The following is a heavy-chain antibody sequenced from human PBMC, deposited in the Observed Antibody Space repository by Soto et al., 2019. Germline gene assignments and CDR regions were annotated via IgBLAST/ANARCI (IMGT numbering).Heavy chain of an antibody. V-gene: IGHV1-18*01. CDR2: ISPDNGNT. J-gene: IGHJ6*02. D-gene: IGHD5-12*01. CDR3: ARALGYSGYAGMDV. Sequence: QVKLVQSGGEVKKPGASVKVSCKASGYTFTIYGINWVRQAPGQGLEWMGWISPDNGNTNYAQKLQGRVTMTTDTSTNTAYMELRSLRSDDTAVYYCARALGYSGYAGMDVWGQGTTVTVSS. CDR1: GYTFTIYG.